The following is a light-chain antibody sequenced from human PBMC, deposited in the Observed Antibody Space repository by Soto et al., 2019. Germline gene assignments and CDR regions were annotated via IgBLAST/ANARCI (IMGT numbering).Light chain of an antibody. Sequence: EIVLTQSPGTLSLSPGERATLSCRASQSVSSSSYLAWYQQKPGQAPRLLIYGASSRATGIPDRFSGSGSATDFTINISRLEPEDFAVYYCRKYGSSPSYTFGQGTKLEIK. CDR2: GAS. J-gene: IGKJ2*01. V-gene: IGKV3-20*01. CDR1: QSVSSSSY. CDR3: RKYGSSPSYT.